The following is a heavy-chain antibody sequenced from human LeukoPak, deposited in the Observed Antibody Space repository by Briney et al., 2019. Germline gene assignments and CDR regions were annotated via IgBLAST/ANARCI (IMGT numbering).Heavy chain of an antibody. CDR1: GDSISSARYY. V-gene: IGHV4-61*02. CDR3: AREREGPNGYLDY. J-gene: IGHJ4*02. CDR2: IYTSGST. D-gene: IGHD5-24*01. Sequence: PSETLSLTCSVSGDSISSARYYWSWIRQPAGKGLEWIGRIYTSGSTDYNPSLKSRVTISVDTSKNQFSLKLSSVTAAETAVYYCAREREGPNGYLDYWGQGTLVTVSS.